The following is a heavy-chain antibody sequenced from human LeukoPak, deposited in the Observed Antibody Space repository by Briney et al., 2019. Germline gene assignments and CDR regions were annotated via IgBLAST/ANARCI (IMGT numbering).Heavy chain of an antibody. CDR2: ISYDGSNK. D-gene: IGHD6-19*01. V-gene: IGHV3-30*18. J-gene: IGHJ4*02. CDR3: AKGGHSSGYY. Sequence: GGSLRLSCAAYGFTFSSYGMHWVRQAPGKGLEWVAVISYDGSNKYYADSVKGRFTISRDNSKNTLYLQMNSLRAEDTAVYYCAKGGHSSGYYWGQGTLDTVSS. CDR1: GFTFSSYG.